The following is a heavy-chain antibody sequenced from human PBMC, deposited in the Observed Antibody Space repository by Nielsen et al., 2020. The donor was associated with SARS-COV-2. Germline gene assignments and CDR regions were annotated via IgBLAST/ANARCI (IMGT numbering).Heavy chain of an antibody. J-gene: IGHJ6*02. V-gene: IGHV1-18*01. CDR1: GYTFTSYG. CDR3: ARDQYQLLYYYYYGMDV. D-gene: IGHD2-2*01. CDR2: ISAYNGNT. Sequence: ALVKVSCKASGYTFTSYGISWVRQAPGQGLEWMGWISAYNGNTNYAQKLQGRVTMTTDTSTSTAYMELRSLRSDDTAVYYCARDQYQLLYYYYYGMDVWGQGTTVTVSS.